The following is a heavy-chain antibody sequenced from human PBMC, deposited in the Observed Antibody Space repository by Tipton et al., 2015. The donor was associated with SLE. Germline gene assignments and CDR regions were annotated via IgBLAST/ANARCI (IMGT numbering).Heavy chain of an antibody. CDR1: GFTFGDYA. V-gene: IGHV3-23*01. D-gene: IGHD3-10*01. Sequence: GSLRLSCITSGFTFGDYAVTWVRQAPGKGLEWVSAIGANGIGTYYADSVNGRFTISRDHSTLYLQMNSLRADDTAVYYCAQARQGWFGELLPVNWGQGTLVSVSS. J-gene: IGHJ4*02. CDR2: IGANGIGT. CDR3: AQARQGWFGELLPVN.